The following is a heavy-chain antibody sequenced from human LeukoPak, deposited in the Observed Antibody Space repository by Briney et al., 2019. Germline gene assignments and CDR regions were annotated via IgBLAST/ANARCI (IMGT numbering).Heavy chain of an antibody. CDR1: GYSFTSYW. CDR3: WRLYSRGWWVGGALDI. CDR2: IYPGDSDT. D-gene: IGHD6-19*01. J-gene: IGHJ3*02. V-gene: IGHV5-51*01. Sequence: GEPLKISCQGSGYSFTSYWIGWVGQMPGTGLEWMGIIYPGDSDTRYSTSFQGQVPISAEKSISPAYLQSGSLKVSGTAMDYWWRLYSRGWWVGGALDIWGQGTMVTVSS.